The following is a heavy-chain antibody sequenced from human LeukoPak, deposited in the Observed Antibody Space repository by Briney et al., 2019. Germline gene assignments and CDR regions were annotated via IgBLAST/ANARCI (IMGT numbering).Heavy chain of an antibody. CDR1: GYTFTSYG. CDR3: ARGTPLYSSSWYLDY. J-gene: IGHJ4*02. Sequence: ASVKVSCKASGYTFTSYGISWVRQAPGQGLEWMGIINPSGGSTSYAQKFQGRVTMTRDTSTSTVYMELSSLRSEDTAVYYCARGTPLYSSSWYLDYWGQGTLVTVSS. D-gene: IGHD6-13*01. CDR2: INPSGGST. V-gene: IGHV1-46*01.